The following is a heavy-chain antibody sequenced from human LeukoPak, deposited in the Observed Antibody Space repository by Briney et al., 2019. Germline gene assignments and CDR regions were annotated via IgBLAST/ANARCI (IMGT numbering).Heavy chain of an antibody. CDR2: ISSTSTYI. Sequence: PGGSLRLSCAASGFTFSTYSMNWVRQAPGKGLEWVSSISSTSTYIYYADSVEGRFTISRDNAKNSLYLQMHSLRAEDTAVYYCAREYSSTWTNYYYYGMDVWGQGTTVTVSS. V-gene: IGHV3-21*01. CDR1: GFTFSTYS. CDR3: AREYSSTWTNYYYYGMDV. D-gene: IGHD6-13*01. J-gene: IGHJ6*02.